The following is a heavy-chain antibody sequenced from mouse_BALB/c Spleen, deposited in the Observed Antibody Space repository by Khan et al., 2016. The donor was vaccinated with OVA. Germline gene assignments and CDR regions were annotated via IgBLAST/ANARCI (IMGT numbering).Heavy chain of an antibody. CDR2: ISNSGST. D-gene: IGHD4-1*01. Sequence: EVQLQESGPGLVKPSQSLSLTCTVTGYSITRDYAWNWIRQFPGNKLEWMAYISNSGSTSYNPSLKSRISIPRDTYKNPFFLQLNSVNTEDTATYYCASELGHYYAMDYWGQGTSVTVSS. V-gene: IGHV3-2*02. J-gene: IGHJ4*01. CDR1: GYSITRDYA. CDR3: ASELGHYYAMDY.